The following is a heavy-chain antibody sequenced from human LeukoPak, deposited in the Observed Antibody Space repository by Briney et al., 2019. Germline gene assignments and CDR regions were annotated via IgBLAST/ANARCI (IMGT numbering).Heavy chain of an antibody. V-gene: IGHV3-53*01. CDR3: ARDIKGQYQDAFDI. CDR2: IYSGGST. CDR1: GFTVSSNY. J-gene: IGHJ3*02. Sequence: GGSLRLSCAASGFTVSSNYMSWVRQAPGKGLEWVSVIYSGGSTYYADSVKGRFTISRGNAKNSVYLQMNSLRAEDTAVYYCARDIKGQYQDAFDIWGQGTMVTVSS. D-gene: IGHD2-2*01.